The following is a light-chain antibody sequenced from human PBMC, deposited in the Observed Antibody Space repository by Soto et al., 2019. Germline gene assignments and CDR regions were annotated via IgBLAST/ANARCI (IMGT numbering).Light chain of an antibody. J-gene: IGLJ1*01. CDR2: EVS. Sequence: QSVLTQPPSASGSPGQSVTISCAGTSSDVGGYNYFSWYQQYPGKVPKLMIYEVSERPSGVPDRFSGSKSGNTAFLTVSGLQAEDEADYYCLSYADTAYVFGTGTKLTVL. CDR3: LSYADTAYV. CDR1: SSDVGGYNY. V-gene: IGLV2-8*01.